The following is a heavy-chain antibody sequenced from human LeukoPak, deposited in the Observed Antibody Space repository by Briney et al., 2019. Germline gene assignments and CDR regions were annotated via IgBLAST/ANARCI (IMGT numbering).Heavy chain of an antibody. J-gene: IGHJ4*02. CDR3: ARDYYDILTGYYDY. CDR2: ISTSGSTA. CDR1: GFTFSDYY. D-gene: IGHD3-9*01. V-gene: IGHV3-11*04. Sequence: PGGSLRLSCAASGFTFSDYYMSWIRQAPGKGLEWVSYISTSGSTAYYADSVKGRFTISRDNAKNSLYLQMNSLRAEDTAVYYCARDYYDILTGYYDYWGQGILVTVSS.